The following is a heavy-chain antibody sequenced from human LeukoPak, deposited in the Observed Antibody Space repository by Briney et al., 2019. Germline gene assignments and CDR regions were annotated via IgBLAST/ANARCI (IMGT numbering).Heavy chain of an antibody. CDR3: AKKSLWSGPFDY. J-gene: IGHJ4*02. Sequence: GGSLRLSCTASGFTFSSYTTTWVRQAPGKGLKWVSTITTGDGNTYYADSVKGRFTVSRDDSKNTLYLQMNSLRAEDTAVYYCAKKSLWSGPFDYWGQGTLVTVFS. D-gene: IGHD3-3*01. CDR1: GFTFSSYT. V-gene: IGHV3-23*01. CDR2: ITTGDGNT.